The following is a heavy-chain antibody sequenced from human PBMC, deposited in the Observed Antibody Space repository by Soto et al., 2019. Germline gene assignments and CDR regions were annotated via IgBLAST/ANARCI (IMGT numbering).Heavy chain of an antibody. J-gene: IGHJ4*01. V-gene: IGHV1-69*01. D-gene: IGHD6-13*01. CDR1: GGTFSSYA. CDR2: IIPIFGTA. CDR3: ARVVSSSWYGHSITEYCFAY. Sequence: QVQLVQSGAEVKKPGSSVKVSCKASGGTFSSYAISWVRQAPGQGLEWMGGIIPIFGTANYAQQFQGRVKKTADETTSTAHMELSSRRSEDTAVYYGARVVSSSWYGHSITEYCFAYWGHGTLVTVSS.